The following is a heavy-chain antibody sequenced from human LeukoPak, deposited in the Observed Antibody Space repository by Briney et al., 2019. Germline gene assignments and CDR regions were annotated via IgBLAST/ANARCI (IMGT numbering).Heavy chain of an antibody. V-gene: IGHV3-64*01. CDR3: ARGPGLDV. CDR1: GFTFRNYG. J-gene: IGHJ6*02. CDR2: VNTNGATA. Sequence: GGSLRLSCAASGFTFRNYGMHWVRQAPGKGLEYVSAVNTNGATAYYVNSVKGRFTISRDNSKNTLYLQMGSLRPGDMAVYYCARGPGLDVWGQGTTVTVSS.